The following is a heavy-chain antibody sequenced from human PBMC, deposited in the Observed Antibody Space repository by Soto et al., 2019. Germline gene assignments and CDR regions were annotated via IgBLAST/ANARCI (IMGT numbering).Heavy chain of an antibody. Sequence: GGSLRLSCAASGFTFSDLSMSWVRQAPGKGLEWVSTITSVGDNTYYADSVKGRFTISRDNSKNTLFLQMNGLRAEDTAVYYCAQLTAHWGQGALVTVSS. J-gene: IGHJ4*02. CDR2: ITSVGDNT. CDR1: GFTFSDLS. CDR3: AQLTAH. D-gene: IGHD2-21*02. V-gene: IGHV3-23*01.